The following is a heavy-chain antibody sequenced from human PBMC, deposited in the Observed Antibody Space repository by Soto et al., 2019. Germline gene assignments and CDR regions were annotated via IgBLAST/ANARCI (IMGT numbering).Heavy chain of an antibody. CDR3: AKRKGELWFGGRGMDVFDI. V-gene: IGHV1-24*01. CDR1: GYTLTELS. CDR2: FDPEDGET. D-gene: IGHD3-10*01. Sequence: ASVKVSCKVSGYTLTELSMHWVRQAPGKGLEWMGGFDPEDGETIYAQKFQGRVTMTEDTSTDTAYMELSSRRSEDTAVYYCAKRKGELWFGGRGMDVFDIGGQGTMVPVSS. J-gene: IGHJ3*02.